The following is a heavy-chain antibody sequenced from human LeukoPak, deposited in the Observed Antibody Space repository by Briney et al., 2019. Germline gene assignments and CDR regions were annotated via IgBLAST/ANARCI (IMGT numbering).Heavy chain of an antibody. Sequence: GGSLRLSCAASGFTFSSYAMSWVREAPGKGLEWVSAISGSGGSTYYADSVKGRFTISRDNSKNTLYLQMNSLRAEDTAVYYCAKSWDIVVASIDYWGQGTLVTVSS. CDR3: AKSWDIVVASIDY. D-gene: IGHD2-2*01. J-gene: IGHJ4*02. V-gene: IGHV3-23*01. CDR1: GFTFSSYA. CDR2: ISGSGGST.